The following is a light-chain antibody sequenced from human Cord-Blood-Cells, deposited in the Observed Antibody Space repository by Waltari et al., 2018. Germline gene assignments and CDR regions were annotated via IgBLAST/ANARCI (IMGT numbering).Light chain of an antibody. V-gene: IGLV2-14*01. CDR2: EVS. Sequence: QSDLTQPASVSGSPGQSITISCTGTSRDVGGYHYVSWYQQHPGKAPKLMIYEVSNRPSGVSNRFSGSKSGNTASLTISGLQAEDEADYYCSSYTSSSTYVFGTGTKVTVL. J-gene: IGLJ1*01. CDR3: SSYTSSSTYV. CDR1: SRDVGGYHY.